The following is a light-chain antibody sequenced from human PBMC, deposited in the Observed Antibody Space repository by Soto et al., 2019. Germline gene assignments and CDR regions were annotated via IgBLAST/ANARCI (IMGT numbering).Light chain of an antibody. CDR2: DVN. J-gene: IGLJ3*02. Sequence: QSALTQPASVSGSPGQSITISCAGTSSDIGAYNYVSWYQQYPGMAPKLVIYDVNNRPSGVSNRFSGSKSGNMASLTISGLQAEDEADYYCSSYADSSTRVFGGGTKVTVL. CDR3: SSYADSSTRV. V-gene: IGLV2-14*01. CDR1: SSDIGAYNY.